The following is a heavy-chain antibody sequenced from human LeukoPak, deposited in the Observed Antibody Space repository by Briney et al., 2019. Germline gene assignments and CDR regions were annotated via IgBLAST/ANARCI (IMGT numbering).Heavy chain of an antibody. Sequence: PSETLSLTCAVYGGSFSGYYWNWIRQPPGKGLEWIGEINHSGGTNYNPSLKSRVTISVDTSKNQLSLKLSSVAAADTAVYYCAKKQESDVIDYRGQGTLVTVSS. CDR3: AKKQESDVIDY. CDR2: INHSGGT. V-gene: IGHV4-34*01. J-gene: IGHJ4*02. CDR1: GGSFSGYY.